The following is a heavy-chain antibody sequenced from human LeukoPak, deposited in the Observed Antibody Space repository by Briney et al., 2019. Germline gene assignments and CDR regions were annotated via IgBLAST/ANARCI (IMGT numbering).Heavy chain of an antibody. CDR3: ARQSPFYDSWSGYYGNWFDP. V-gene: IGHV4-39*01. CDR2: IYYSGST. CDR1: GGSISSSSYY. Sequence: PSETLSLTCTVSGGSISSSSYYWGWIRQPPGKGLEWIGSIYYSGSTYYNPSLKSRVTISVDTSKNQFSLKLSSVTAADTAVYYSARQSPFYDSWSGYYGNWFDPWGQGTLVTVSS. D-gene: IGHD3-3*01. J-gene: IGHJ5*02.